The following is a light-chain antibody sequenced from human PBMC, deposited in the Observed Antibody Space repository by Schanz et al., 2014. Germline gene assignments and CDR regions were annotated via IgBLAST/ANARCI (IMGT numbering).Light chain of an antibody. Sequence: QSVLTQPASVSGSPGQSITISCTGTSSDVGSYSLVSWYQQHPGKAPKLMIYEGSKRPSGVSNRFSGSKSGNTASLTISGLQAEDEADYYCCSYAGITTWVFGGGTKLTV. V-gene: IGLV2-23*01. CDR3: CSYAGITTWV. J-gene: IGLJ3*02. CDR2: EGS. CDR1: SSDVGSYSL.